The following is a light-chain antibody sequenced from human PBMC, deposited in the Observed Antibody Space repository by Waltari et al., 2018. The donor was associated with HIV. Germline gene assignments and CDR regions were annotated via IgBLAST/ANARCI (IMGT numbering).Light chain of an antibody. CDR2: FNSDGSH. J-gene: IGLJ3*02. V-gene: IGLV4-69*01. CDR3: QTWGTLNLV. CDR1: SGHSSYA. Sequence: QLVLTQSPSASASLGASVKLTCTLSSGHSSYAIAWRQQQPEKGPRYLMKFNSDGSHSKGDGIPDRFSGSSSGAERYLTISSLQSEDEADYYCQTWGTLNLVFGGGTKLTVL.